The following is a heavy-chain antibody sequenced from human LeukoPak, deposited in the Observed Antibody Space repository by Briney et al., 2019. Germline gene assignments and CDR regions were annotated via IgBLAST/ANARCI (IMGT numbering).Heavy chain of an antibody. CDR3: AKTQRLIDFFDS. Sequence: GRSLTLSCVGTGFTFNSYGMDWVRQAPGKGLEWVAVVSFDGYNKYYADSAKGRFTISRDNPGRSVHLQMNSLTSEDTAVYFCAKTQRLIDFFDSWGQGILVTVSP. J-gene: IGHJ4*02. D-gene: IGHD1-1*01. V-gene: IGHV3-30*18. CDR2: VSFDGYNK. CDR1: GFTFNSYG.